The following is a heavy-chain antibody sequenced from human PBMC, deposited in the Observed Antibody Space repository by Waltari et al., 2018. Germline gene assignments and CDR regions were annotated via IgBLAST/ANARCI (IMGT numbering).Heavy chain of an antibody. CDR2: MNPNSGNT. Sequence: QVQLVQSGAEVKKPGASVKVSCKASGYTFPSSDTNWVRQATGQGLEWMGWMNPNSGNTGYAQKFQGRVTITRNTSISTAYMELSSLRSEDTAVYYCARFEWLAKGFDYWGQGTLVTVSS. CDR3: ARFEWLAKGFDY. D-gene: IGHD6-19*01. CDR1: GYTFPSSD. J-gene: IGHJ4*02. V-gene: IGHV1-8*03.